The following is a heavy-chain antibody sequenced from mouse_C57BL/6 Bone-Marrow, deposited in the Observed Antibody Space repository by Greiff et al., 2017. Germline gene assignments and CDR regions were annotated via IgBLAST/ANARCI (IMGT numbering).Heavy chain of an antibody. V-gene: IGHV5-6*02. Sequence: DVMLVESGGDLVKPGGSLKLSCAASGFTFSSYGMSWVRQTPDKRLEWVATICSGGSYTYYPDSVQGRFTISRDNAKNTLYLQMSSLKSEDTAMYYCARPHYYDSSYYCDYWGQGTTLTVSS. D-gene: IGHD1-1*01. CDR1: GFTFSSYG. J-gene: IGHJ2*01. CDR2: ICSGGSYT. CDR3: ARPHYYDSSYYCDY.